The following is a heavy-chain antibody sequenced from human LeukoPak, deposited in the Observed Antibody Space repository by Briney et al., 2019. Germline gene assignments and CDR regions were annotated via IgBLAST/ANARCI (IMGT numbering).Heavy chain of an antibody. D-gene: IGHD5-24*01. CDR3: ARGVRWLQLSYFDY. CDR2: IYYSGST. Sequence: SETLSLTCTVSGGSISSYYWSWIRQPPGKGLEWIGYIYYSGSTNYNPSPKSRVTISVDTSKNQFSLKLSSVTAADTAVYYCARGVRWLQLSYFDYWGQGTLVTVSS. CDR1: GGSISSYY. J-gene: IGHJ4*02. V-gene: IGHV4-59*12.